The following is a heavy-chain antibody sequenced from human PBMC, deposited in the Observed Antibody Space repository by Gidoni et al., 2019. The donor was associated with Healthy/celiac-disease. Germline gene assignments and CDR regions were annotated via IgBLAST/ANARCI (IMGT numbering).Heavy chain of an antibody. D-gene: IGHD6-6*01. Sequence: EVQLLESGGGLVQPGGFLRPSCAASGFTFSSYAMSWVRQAPGKGMEWVSAISGSGGSTYYADSVKGRFTISRDNSKNTLYLQMNSLRAEDTAVYYCAKGLAARPNYGMDVWGQGTTVTVSS. CDR3: AKGLAARPNYGMDV. V-gene: IGHV3-23*01. CDR1: GFTFSSYA. J-gene: IGHJ6*02. CDR2: ISGSGGST.